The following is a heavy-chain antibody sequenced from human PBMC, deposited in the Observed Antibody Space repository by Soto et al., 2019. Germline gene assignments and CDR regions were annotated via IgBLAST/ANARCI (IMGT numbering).Heavy chain of an antibody. CDR1: GDTFTSYY. CDR3: ARSSGGNFGIIIEGSNWFDP. V-gene: IGHV1-46*01. CDR2: INPHGGST. D-gene: IGHD3-3*01. J-gene: IGHJ5*02. Sequence: ASVKVSCKAPGDTFTSYYLNWVRQAPGQGLEWMGVINPHGGSTKYAQKFQGRITMTRDTSRSTVYMELSSLRSDDTAIYYCARSSGGNFGIIIEGSNWFDPWGQGTLVTVS.